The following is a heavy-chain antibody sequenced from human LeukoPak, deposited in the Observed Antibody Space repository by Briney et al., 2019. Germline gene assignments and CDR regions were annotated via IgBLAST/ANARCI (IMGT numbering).Heavy chain of an antibody. CDR1: GFTFSSYA. D-gene: IGHD3-22*01. J-gene: IGHJ4*02. CDR2: ITGSSAST. CDR3: AKLDYYDTH. Sequence: GGSLRRSCAASGFTFSSYAMSWVRQAPGKGLEWVSSITGSSASTYYADSVKGRFTISRDNSKNTLYLQMNSLRAEDMAVYFCAKLDYYDTHWGQGTLVTVSS. V-gene: IGHV3-23*01.